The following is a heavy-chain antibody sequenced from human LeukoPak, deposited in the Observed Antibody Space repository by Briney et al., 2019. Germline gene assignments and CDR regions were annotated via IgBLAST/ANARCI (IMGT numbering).Heavy chain of an antibody. J-gene: IGHJ4*02. Sequence: GGSLRLSCAASGFTFSSYAMSWVRQAPGKGLEWVSAISGSGGSTYYADSVKGRFTISRDNSKNTLYLQMNSLRAEDTAVYYCAKDPVSYYDILTGYPYYFDYWGQGTLVTVSS. CDR3: AKDPVSYYDILTGYPYYFDY. D-gene: IGHD3-9*01. CDR2: ISGSGGST. CDR1: GFTFSSYA. V-gene: IGHV3-23*01.